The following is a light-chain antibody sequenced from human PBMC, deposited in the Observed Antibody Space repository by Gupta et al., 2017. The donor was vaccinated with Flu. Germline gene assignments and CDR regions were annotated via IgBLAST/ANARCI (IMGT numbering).Light chain of an antibody. CDR1: NIGSKS. Sequence: SYVLTQPPSVSVAPGQTARFTCGGNNIGSKSVHWYQQKPGQAPLLVVFDDSHRPSGIPERFSGSSSGNTATLTISRVEAGDEADYYCKVWDSSNDHQVFGGGTKLTVL. CDR2: DDS. J-gene: IGLJ2*01. CDR3: KVWDSSNDHQV. V-gene: IGLV3-21*02.